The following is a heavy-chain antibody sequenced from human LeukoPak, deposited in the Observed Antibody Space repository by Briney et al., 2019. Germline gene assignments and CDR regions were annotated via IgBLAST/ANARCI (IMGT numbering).Heavy chain of an antibody. D-gene: IGHD3-10*01. CDR2: IYYSGST. Sequence: SETLSLTCTVSGGSISSYYWSWIRQPPGKGLEWIGYIYYSGSTNYNPSLKSRVTISVDTSKNQFSLKLSSVTAADTAVYYCARVFGGSGSYDYYYYGMDVWGQGTTVTVSS. J-gene: IGHJ6*02. CDR1: GGSISSYY. V-gene: IGHV4-59*01. CDR3: ARVFGGSGSYDYYYYGMDV.